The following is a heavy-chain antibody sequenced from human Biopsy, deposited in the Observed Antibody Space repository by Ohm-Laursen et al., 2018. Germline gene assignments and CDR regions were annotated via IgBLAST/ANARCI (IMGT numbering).Heavy chain of an antibody. D-gene: IGHD3-22*01. J-gene: IGHJ4*02. Sequence: SLRLSRAASGFIFSSYAMHWVRQAPGKGLQWVAFISYDGSKKDYGDSVKGRFTISRDNSKNTLYLQMNNLRAEDTAVYYCAKIAFDSSGANTMRDYWGQGTLVTVFS. V-gene: IGHV3-30*18. CDR1: GFIFSSYA. CDR2: ISYDGSKK. CDR3: AKIAFDSSGANTMRDY.